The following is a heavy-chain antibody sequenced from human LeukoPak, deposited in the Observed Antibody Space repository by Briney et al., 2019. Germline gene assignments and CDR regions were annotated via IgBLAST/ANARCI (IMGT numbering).Heavy chain of an antibody. CDR2: INPSSGFT. Sequence: GASVKVSCKASGYPFTGYYLHWVRQAPGQGLEWMGWINPSSGFTNYAQKFQGRVTMTRDTSISTAYMELSRLRSDDTAVYYCARVADCSSSSCRSFDYWGQGTLVTVSS. J-gene: IGHJ4*02. CDR1: GYPFTGYY. V-gene: IGHV1-2*02. D-gene: IGHD2-2*01. CDR3: ARVADCSSSSCRSFDY.